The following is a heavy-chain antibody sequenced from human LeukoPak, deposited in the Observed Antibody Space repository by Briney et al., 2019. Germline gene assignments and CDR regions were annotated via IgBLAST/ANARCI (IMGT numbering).Heavy chain of an antibody. Sequence: SETLSLTCAVYGGSFSGYYWSWIRQPPGKGLEWIGEINHSGSTNYNPSLKSRVTISVDTSKNQFSLKLSSVTAADTAVSYCARATGYQPIRFDYWGQGTLVTVSS. V-gene: IGHV4-34*01. D-gene: IGHD2-2*01. CDR3: ARATGYQPIRFDY. CDR2: INHSGST. CDR1: GGSFSGYY. J-gene: IGHJ4*02.